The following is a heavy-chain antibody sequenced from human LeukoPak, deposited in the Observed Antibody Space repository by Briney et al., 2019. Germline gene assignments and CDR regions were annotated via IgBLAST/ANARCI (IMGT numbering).Heavy chain of an antibody. CDR3: ARDDLGYCSSTSCSHYYYYYGMDV. CDR2: IIPVFGTT. V-gene: IGHV1-69*13. J-gene: IGHJ6*02. Sequence: GASVKVSCMASGGTFSNYAFSWVRQAPGQGLEWMGGIIPVFGTTNYAQKFQGRVTISADESTSTAYMELSGLRSEDTAVYYCARDDLGYCSSTSCSHYYYYYGMDVWGQGTTVTVSS. CDR1: GGTFSNYA. D-gene: IGHD2-2*01.